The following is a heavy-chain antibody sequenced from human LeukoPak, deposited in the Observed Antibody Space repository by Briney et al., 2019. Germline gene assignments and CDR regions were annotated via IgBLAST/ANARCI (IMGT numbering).Heavy chain of an antibody. J-gene: IGHJ5*02. CDR1: GYTFTSYG. V-gene: IGHV1-18*01. CDR3: ARDELRIGTTIFGVVRFNWFDP. D-gene: IGHD3-3*01. CDR2: ISAYNGNT. Sequence: ASVKVSCRASGYTFTSYGISWVRQAPGQGLEWMGWISAYNGNTNYAQKLQGRVTMTTDTSTSTAYMELRSLRSDDTAVYYCARDELRIGTTIFGVVRFNWFDPWGQGTLVTASS.